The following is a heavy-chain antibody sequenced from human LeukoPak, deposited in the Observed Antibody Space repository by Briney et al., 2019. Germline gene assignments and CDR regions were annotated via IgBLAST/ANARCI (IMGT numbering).Heavy chain of an antibody. CDR1: GGSFSGYY. CDR3: ASLYSGSYLFSNYFDY. CDR2: INHSGST. J-gene: IGHJ4*02. Sequence: SETLSLTCAVYGGSFSGYYWSWIRQPPGKGLEWIGEINHSGSTNYNPSLKSRVTISVDTSKNQFSLKLSSVTAADTAVYYCASLYSGSYLFSNYFDYWGQGTLVTASS. D-gene: IGHD1-26*01. V-gene: IGHV4-34*01.